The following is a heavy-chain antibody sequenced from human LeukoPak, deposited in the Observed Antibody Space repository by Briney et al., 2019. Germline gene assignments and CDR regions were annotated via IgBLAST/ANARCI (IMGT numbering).Heavy chain of an antibody. CDR3: ARGRHYYDSSGYYYDFDY. Sequence: ASVKVSCKASGYTFNGYYMHWVRQAPGQGLEWMGWINPNSGGTNYAQKFRGRVTMTRNTSISTAYMELSSLRSEDTAVYYCARGRHYYDSSGYYYDFDYWGQGTLVTVSS. V-gene: IGHV1-2*02. CDR1: GYTFNGYY. J-gene: IGHJ4*02. CDR2: INPNSGGT. D-gene: IGHD3-22*01.